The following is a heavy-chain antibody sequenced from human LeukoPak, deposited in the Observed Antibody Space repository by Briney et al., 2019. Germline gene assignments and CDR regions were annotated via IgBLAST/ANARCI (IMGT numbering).Heavy chain of an antibody. CDR2: ISGSGGST. Sequence: GGSLRLSCAAFGFTFSSYAMSWVRQAPGKGLEWVSAISGSGGSTYYADSVKGRFTISRDNSKNTLYLQMNSLRAEDTAVYYCAPHPSSGYYAYWGQGTLVTVSS. D-gene: IGHD3-22*01. J-gene: IGHJ4*02. CDR1: GFTFSSYA. V-gene: IGHV3-23*01. CDR3: APHPSSGYYAY.